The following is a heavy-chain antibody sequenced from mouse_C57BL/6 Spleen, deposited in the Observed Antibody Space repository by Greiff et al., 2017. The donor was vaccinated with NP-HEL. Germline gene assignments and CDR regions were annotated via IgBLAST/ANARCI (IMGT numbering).Heavy chain of an antibody. CDR2: IYPSDSET. CDR3: ARSLLTVVARAY. D-gene: IGHD1-1*01. Sequence: VQLQQPGAELVRPGSSVKLSCKASGYTFTSYWMDWVKQRPGQGLEWIGNIYPSDSETHYNQKFKDKATLTVDKSSSTAYMHLSSLTSEDSAVYYCARSLLTVVARAYWGQGTLVTVSA. CDR1: GYTFTSYW. V-gene: IGHV1-61*01. J-gene: IGHJ3*01.